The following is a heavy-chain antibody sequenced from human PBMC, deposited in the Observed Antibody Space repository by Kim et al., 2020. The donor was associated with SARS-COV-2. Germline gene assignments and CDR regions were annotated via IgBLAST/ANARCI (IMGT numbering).Heavy chain of an antibody. V-gene: IGHV1-69*04. CDR2: IIPILGIA. CDR3: AMYGSGTTRGFDY. Sequence: SVKVSCKASGGTFSSYAISWVRQAPGQGLEWMGRIIPILGIANYAQKFQGRVTITADKSTSTAYMELSSLRSEDTAVYYCAMYGSGTTRGFDYWGQGALFTAS. CDR1: GGTFSSYA. D-gene: IGHD3-10*01. J-gene: IGHJ4*02.